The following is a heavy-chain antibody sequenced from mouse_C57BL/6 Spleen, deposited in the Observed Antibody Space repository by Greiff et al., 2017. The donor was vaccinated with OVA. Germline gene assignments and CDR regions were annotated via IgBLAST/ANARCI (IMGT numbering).Heavy chain of an antibody. CDR3: ARSKTGTGAMDY. CDR1: GYAFSSSW. Sequence: LQESGPELVKPGASVKISCKASGYAFSSSWMNWVKQRPGKGLEWIGRIYPGDGDTNYNGKFKGKATLTADKSSSTAYMQLSSLTSEDSAVYFCARSKTGTGAMDYWGQGTSVTVSS. J-gene: IGHJ4*01. D-gene: IGHD4-1*01. V-gene: IGHV1-82*01. CDR2: IYPGDGDT.